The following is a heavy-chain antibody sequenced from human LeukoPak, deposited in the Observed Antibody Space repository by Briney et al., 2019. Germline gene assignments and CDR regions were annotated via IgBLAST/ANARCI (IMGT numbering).Heavy chain of an antibody. J-gene: IGHJ3*02. CDR3: ARGSADAFDI. Sequence: SETLSLTCSVSGGSIGLYYWSWIRQPPGKGLEWIGYMNYRENSNYDPSLKSRVTISVDTSKNQFSLKLSSVTAADTAVYYCARGSADAFDIWGQGTMVTVSS. CDR2: MNYRENS. V-gene: IGHV4-59*12. CDR1: GGSIGLYY.